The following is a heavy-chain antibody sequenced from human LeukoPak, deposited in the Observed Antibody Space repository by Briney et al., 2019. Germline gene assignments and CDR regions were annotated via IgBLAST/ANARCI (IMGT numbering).Heavy chain of an antibody. V-gene: IGHV1-69*04. CDR2: IIPILGIA. Sequence: ASVKVSCKASGGTFSSYAISWVRQAPGQELEWMGRIIPILGIANYAQKFQGRVTITADKSTSTAYMELSSLRSEDTAVYYCASKSIAAAGIRFHYGMDVWGQGTTVTVSS. J-gene: IGHJ6*02. CDR1: GGTFSSYA. CDR3: ASKSIAAAGIRFHYGMDV. D-gene: IGHD6-13*01.